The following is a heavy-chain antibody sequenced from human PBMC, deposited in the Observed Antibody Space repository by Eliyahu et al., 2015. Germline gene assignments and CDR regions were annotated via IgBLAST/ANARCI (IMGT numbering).Heavy chain of an antibody. CDR1: GFTFTXXE. D-gene: IGHD2-15*01. CDR3: ARGFDVGFDS. Sequence: EVQLVESGGGLVQPGGSLXLSCXXSGFTFTXXEMFWVRQAPGKGLEWVSYISSSGSTLYYADSVKGRFTISRDTAKNSLYLQMNSLRADDTAVYYCARGFDVGFDSWGQGTLVTVSS. J-gene: IGHJ4*02. V-gene: IGHV3-48*03. CDR2: ISSSGSTL.